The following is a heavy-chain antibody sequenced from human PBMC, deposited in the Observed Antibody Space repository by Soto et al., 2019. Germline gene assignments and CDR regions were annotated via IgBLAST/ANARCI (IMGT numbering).Heavy chain of an antibody. Sequence: GGSLRLSCAASGFTFSSYEMNWVRQAPGKGLEWVSYISSSGSTIYYADSVKGRFTISRDNAKNSLYLQMNSLRAEDTAVYYCARSSGAAYYYYGMDVWGQGTTVTVSS. J-gene: IGHJ6*02. V-gene: IGHV3-48*03. CDR1: GFTFSSYE. CDR3: ARSSGAAYYYYGMDV. CDR2: ISSSGSTI. D-gene: IGHD1-26*01.